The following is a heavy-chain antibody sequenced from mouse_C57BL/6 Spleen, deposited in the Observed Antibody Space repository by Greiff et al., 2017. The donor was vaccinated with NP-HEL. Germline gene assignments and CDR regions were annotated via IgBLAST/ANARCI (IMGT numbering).Heavy chain of an antibody. CDR3: ARDRGVDY. CDR1: GYTFTSYW. D-gene: IGHD3-1*01. J-gene: IGHJ2*01. V-gene: IGHV1-50*01. Sequence: QVQLQQPGAELVKPGASVKLSCKASGYTFTSYWMQWVKQRPGQGLEWIGEIDPSDSYTNYNQKFKGKATLTVDTSSSTAYMQLSSLTSEDSAVDYCARDRGVDYWGQGTTRTVSS. CDR2: IDPSDSYT.